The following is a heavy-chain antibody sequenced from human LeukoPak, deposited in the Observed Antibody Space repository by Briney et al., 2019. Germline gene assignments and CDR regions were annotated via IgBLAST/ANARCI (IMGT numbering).Heavy chain of an antibody. D-gene: IGHD6-6*01. CDR3: ARVFSSSSQGNAFDI. Sequence: SETLSLTCTVSGGSISSYYWSWIRQPPGKGLEWIGYIYHSGSTNYNPSLKSRVTISVDTSKTQFSLNLYSVTAADTAIYYCARVFSSSSQGNAFDIWGQGTMVTVSS. J-gene: IGHJ3*02. CDR2: IYHSGST. V-gene: IGHV4-59*01. CDR1: GGSISSYY.